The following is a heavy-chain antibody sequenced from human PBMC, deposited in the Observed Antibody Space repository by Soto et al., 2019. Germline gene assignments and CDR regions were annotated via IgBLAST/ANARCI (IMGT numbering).Heavy chain of an antibody. D-gene: IGHD1-26*01. CDR2: FDPEDGET. V-gene: IGHV1-24*01. Sequence: ASVKVSCKVSGYTLTELSMHWVRQAPGKGLEWMGGFDPEDGETIYAQKFQGRVTMTEDTSTDTAYMELSSLRSEDTAVYYCATDSMAGAIRNDAFDIWGQGTMVTVSS. CDR3: ATDSMAGAIRNDAFDI. J-gene: IGHJ3*02. CDR1: GYTLTELS.